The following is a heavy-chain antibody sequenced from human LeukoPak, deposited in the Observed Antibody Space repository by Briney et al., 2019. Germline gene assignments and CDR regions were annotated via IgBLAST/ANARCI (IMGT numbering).Heavy chain of an antibody. CDR2: ISGGGVTT. V-gene: IGHV3-23*01. Sequence: GGSLRLSCVGSGFTSIAYALTWARQAPGKGLEWVSGISGGGVTTYYADSVKGRFTISRDNSKNTLYLQMNSLRADDTAIYYCARNQQLGGHSYYYYGMDVWGQGTTVSVSS. CDR3: ARNQQLGGHSYYYYGMDV. J-gene: IGHJ6*02. D-gene: IGHD3-16*01. CDR1: GFTSIAYA.